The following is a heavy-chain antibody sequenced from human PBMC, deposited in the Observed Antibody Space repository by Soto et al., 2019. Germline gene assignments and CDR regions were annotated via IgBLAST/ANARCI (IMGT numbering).Heavy chain of an antibody. CDR2: IYPGDSDT. Sequence: PGESLKISCKGSGYSFTSYWIGWVRQMPGKGLEWMGIIYPGDSDTRYSPSFQGQVTISADKSISTAYLQWSSLKASDTAMYYCARGSGWYSQGSYFDYWGQGTLVTVSS. CDR1: GYSFTSYW. J-gene: IGHJ4*02. D-gene: IGHD6-19*01. V-gene: IGHV5-51*01. CDR3: ARGSGWYSQGSYFDY.